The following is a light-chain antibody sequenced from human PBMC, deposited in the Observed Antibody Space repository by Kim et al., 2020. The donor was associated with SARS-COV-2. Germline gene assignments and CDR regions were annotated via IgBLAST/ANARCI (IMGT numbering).Light chain of an antibody. J-gene: IGLJ2*01. V-gene: IGLV1-44*01. CDR2: NSY. Sequence: GQMIIICCSGSRSNIGNHAISCYRQLPGTAPKLLIYNSYQRPSGVPDRFSGSKSGTSASLAIGGLQSEDEVDYYCAAWDDSLNGVIFGGGTQLTVL. CDR1: RSNIGNHA. CDR3: AAWDDSLNGVI.